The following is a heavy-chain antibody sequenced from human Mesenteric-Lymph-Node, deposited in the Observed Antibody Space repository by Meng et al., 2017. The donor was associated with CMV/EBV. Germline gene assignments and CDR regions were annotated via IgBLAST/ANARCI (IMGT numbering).Heavy chain of an antibody. Sequence: DVSGGSITGSSWWTWVRQPPGKRLEWLGEIYHSGSTNYNPSLESRVTMTLDKSSNQLSLKLTSVTAADTAVYYCTRASSTWSHFDTWGQGTLVTVSS. CDR1: GGSITGSSW. V-gene: IGHV4-4*02. CDR3: TRASSTWSHFDT. D-gene: IGHD6-13*01. CDR2: IYHSGST. J-gene: IGHJ5*02.